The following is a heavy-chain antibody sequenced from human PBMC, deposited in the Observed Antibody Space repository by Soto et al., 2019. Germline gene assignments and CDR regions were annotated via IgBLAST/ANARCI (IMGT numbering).Heavy chain of an antibody. CDR3: ARVLYDSSGYSFDY. D-gene: IGHD3-22*01. V-gene: IGHV3-30*03. CDR2: ISYDGSNK. CDR1: GFTFSSYG. J-gene: IGHJ4*02. Sequence: PGGSLRLSCAASGFTFSSYGMHWVRQAPGKGLEWVAAISYDGSNKYYADSVKGRFTISRDNSKNSLYLQMNSLRAEDTAVYYCARVLYDSSGYSFDYWGQGXLVTVSS.